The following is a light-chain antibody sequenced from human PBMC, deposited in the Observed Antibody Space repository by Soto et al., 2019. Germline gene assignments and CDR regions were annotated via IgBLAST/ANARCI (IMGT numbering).Light chain of an antibody. V-gene: IGKV3D-15*01. CDR2: DAS. Sequence: EIVLTQSPATLSLSPGERATLSCRASQSVSSYLAWYQQKPGQAPRLLIYDASNRATGIPARFSGSGSGTEFTLTISSLQSEDFAVYYCQHYNNWPETFGQGTKV. CDR1: QSVSSY. CDR3: QHYNNWPET. J-gene: IGKJ1*01.